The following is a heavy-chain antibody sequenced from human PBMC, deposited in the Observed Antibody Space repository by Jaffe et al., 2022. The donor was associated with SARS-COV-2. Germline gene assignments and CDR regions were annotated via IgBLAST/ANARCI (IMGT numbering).Heavy chain of an antibody. CDR2: IRSKANNYAA. V-gene: IGHV3-73*02. D-gene: IGHD2-21*02. J-gene: IGHJ4*02. CDR3: IANGDFSY. Sequence: EVQLVESGGGLVQPGGSLKLSCAASGFTFSGSSIHWVRQASGKGLEWVGRIRSKANNYAAAYAASVKGSFTISRDDSKNTSYLQMNSLKTEDTAVYYCIANGDFSYWGQGTLVTVSS. CDR1: GFTFSGSS.